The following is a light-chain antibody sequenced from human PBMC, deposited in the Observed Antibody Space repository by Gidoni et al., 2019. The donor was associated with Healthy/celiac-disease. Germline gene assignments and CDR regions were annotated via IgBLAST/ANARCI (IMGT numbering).Light chain of an antibody. Sequence: EIVLTQSPATLSVPPGERATLSCRASQSVSSNLACFQQKPGHAPRLLIYGASTRATGIPARFSGSGSGTEFTLTISSLQSEDFAVYYCQQYNNWPPLTFGGGTKVEIK. CDR2: GAS. CDR3: QQYNNWPPLT. CDR1: QSVSSN. V-gene: IGKV3D-15*01. J-gene: IGKJ4*01.